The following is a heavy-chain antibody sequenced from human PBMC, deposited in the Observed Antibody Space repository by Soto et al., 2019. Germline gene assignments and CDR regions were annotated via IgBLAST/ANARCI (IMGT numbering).Heavy chain of an antibody. Sequence: SETLSLTCSVSGAALNSGNYYWSWIRQVPGKGLEWIGHIYVTGAVDYNPSLRDRITISQDTSERQFSLNLRLVTAADTAVYYFARLRTATNNYNWCDPWGQGTLVT. J-gene: IGHJ5*02. CDR2: IYVTGAV. V-gene: IGHV4-31*03. D-gene: IGHD2-15*01. CDR1: GAALNSGNYY. CDR3: ARLRTATNNYNWCDP.